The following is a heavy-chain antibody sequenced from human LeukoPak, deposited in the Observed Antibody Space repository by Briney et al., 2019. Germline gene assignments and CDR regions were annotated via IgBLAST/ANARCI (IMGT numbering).Heavy chain of an antibody. V-gene: IGHV1-69*13. Sequence: GASVKVSCKASGGTFSSYAISWVRQAPGQGLEWMGGIIPIFGTANYAQKFQGRVTITADESTSTAYMELSSLRSEDKAVYYCARGPCTGGVCYNAFDIWGQGTMVTVSS. J-gene: IGHJ3*02. CDR2: IIPIFGTA. CDR3: ARGPCTGGVCYNAFDI. CDR1: GGTFSSYA. D-gene: IGHD2-8*02.